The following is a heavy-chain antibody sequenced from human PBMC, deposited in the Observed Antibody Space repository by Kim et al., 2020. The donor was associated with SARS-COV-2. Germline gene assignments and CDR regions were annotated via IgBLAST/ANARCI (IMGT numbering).Heavy chain of an antibody. CDR1: GLTFRSSG. J-gene: IGHJ4*02. CDR3: ARDKGERTLDN. V-gene: IGHV3-33*01. CDR2: IWSDGSQK. D-gene: IGHD3-16*01. Sequence: GGSLRLSCEASGLTFRSSGMHWVRQGPGKGLEWVAMIWSDGSQKHYAESLKARFTISRDNSENTVYLQMDSLRAEDTAVYYCARDKGERTLDNWVQGTLV.